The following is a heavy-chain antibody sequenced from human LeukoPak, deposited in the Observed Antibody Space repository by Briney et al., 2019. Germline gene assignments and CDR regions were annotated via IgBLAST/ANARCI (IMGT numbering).Heavy chain of an antibody. CDR3: AKDHHYYDSSGTFDY. J-gene: IGHJ4*02. D-gene: IGHD3-22*01. CDR1: GFTFSSYG. V-gene: IGHV3-30*18. CDR2: ISYDGSNK. Sequence: LRLSCAASGFTFSSYGMHWVRQAPGKGLEWVAVISYDGSNKYYADSVKGRFTISRDNSKNTLYLQMNSLRAEDTAVYYCAKDHHYYDSSGTFDYWGQGTLVTVSS.